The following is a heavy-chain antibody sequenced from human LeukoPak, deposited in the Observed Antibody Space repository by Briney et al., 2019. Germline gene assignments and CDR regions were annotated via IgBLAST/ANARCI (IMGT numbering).Heavy chain of an antibody. CDR2: IYHSGST. V-gene: IGHV4-39*07. Sequence: PSETLSLTCTVSGGSISSSSYYWGWIRQPPGKGLEWIGYIYHSGSTYYNPSLKSRVTISVDRSKNQFSLKLSSVTAADTAVYYCARSAQSYWYFDLWGRGTLVTVSS. D-gene: IGHD4-11*01. CDR3: ARSAQSYWYFDL. CDR1: GGSISSSSYY. J-gene: IGHJ2*01.